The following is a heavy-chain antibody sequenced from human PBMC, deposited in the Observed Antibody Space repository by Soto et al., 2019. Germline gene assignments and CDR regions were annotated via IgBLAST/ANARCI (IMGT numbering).Heavy chain of an antibody. Sequence: LTLSCAASGFPFSRYEIRCVRQVPVRGLEWVALISHDGSNKYYVDSVKGRFIISRDNSKNTVYLQMNSLRTEDTALYYCAKDADFDTRNLHHWGQGTLGTVA. CDR1: GFPFSRYE. D-gene: IGHD3-22*01. CDR2: ISHDGSNK. CDR3: AKDADFDTRNLHH. J-gene: IGHJ5*02. V-gene: IGHV3-30*18.